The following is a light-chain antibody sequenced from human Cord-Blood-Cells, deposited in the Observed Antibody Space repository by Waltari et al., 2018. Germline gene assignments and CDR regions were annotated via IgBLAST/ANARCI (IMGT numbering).Light chain of an antibody. CDR2: RNN. CDR1: SSNIGSNY. Sequence: QSVLTQPPSASGTPGQRVTIYCSGSSSNIGSNYVYWYQQLPGTAPKLLIYRNNQRPSVVPDRFSGSKSGTSASLAISGLRSEDEADYYCAAWDDSLSGWVFGGGTKLTVL. CDR3: AAWDDSLSGWV. V-gene: IGLV1-47*01. J-gene: IGLJ3*02.